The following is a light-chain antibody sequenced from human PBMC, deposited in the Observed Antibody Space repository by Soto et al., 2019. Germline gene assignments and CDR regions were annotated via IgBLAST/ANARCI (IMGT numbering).Light chain of an antibody. CDR3: QQGYGIPRT. J-gene: IGKJ1*01. Sequence: DIHMTTAPSSLFVYVGDRVTITCRASHSIATYLHWYQQKPGNAPNPRIYAASNLQSGAPSRFSGSESGTDFTLTINSLQPEDFATYYCQQGYGIPRTLGHGSKV. CDR2: AAS. V-gene: IGKV1-39*01. CDR1: HSIATY.